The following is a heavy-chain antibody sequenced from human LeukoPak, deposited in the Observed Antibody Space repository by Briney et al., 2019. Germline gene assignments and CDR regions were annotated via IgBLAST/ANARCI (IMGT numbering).Heavy chain of an antibody. D-gene: IGHD4-17*01. J-gene: IGHJ3*02. CDR3: ARDYYGDYGRRSYAFDI. V-gene: IGHV1-69*06. CDR1: GGTFSSYA. Sequence: SVKVSCKASGGTFSSYAISWVRQAPGQGLEWMGGIIPIFGTANYAQKFQGRVTITADKSTSTAYMELSSLRSEDTAVYYCARDYYGDYGRRSYAFDIWGQGTMVTVSS. CDR2: IIPIFGTA.